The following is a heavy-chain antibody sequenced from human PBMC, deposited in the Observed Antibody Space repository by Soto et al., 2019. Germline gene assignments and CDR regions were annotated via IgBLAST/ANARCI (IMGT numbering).Heavy chain of an antibody. CDR3: AKELRDGYNLAYFGH. V-gene: IGHV3-23*01. D-gene: IGHD5-12*01. CDR1: GFTFSTYA. J-gene: IGHJ4*02. Sequence: QAGGSLGLACAASGFTFSTYAMSWVRQAPGKGLEWVSTISASGGSTYHADSVKGRFTISRDNSKNTLYLQMNSLRAEDTAIYYCAKELRDGYNLAYFGHWGQGTLGTVSS. CDR2: ISASGGST.